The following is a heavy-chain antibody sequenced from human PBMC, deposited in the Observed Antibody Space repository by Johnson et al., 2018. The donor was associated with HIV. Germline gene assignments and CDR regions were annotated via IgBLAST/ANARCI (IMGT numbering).Heavy chain of an antibody. Sequence: VQLVESGGGLVQPGGSLRLSCAASGFTVSSNYMSWVRQAPGKGLEWVSVIYSGGSTYYADSVKGRFTISRDNSRNTLYVQMNSLRVDDTGLYYCASVRRGAFDLWGQGTMVTVSS. V-gene: IGHV3-66*01. D-gene: IGHD3-10*02. CDR2: IYSGGST. J-gene: IGHJ3*01. CDR1: GFTVSSNY. CDR3: ASVRRGAFDL.